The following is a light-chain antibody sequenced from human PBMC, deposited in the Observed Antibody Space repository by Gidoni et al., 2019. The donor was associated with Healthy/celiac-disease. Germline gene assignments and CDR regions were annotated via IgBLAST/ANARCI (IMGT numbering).Light chain of an antibody. CDR1: QSVLYSSNNKNY. J-gene: IGKJ2*01. CDR2: WAS. V-gene: IGKV4-1*01. Sequence: DIVMTQSLDSLAVSLGERATINCKSSQSVLYSSNNKNYLAWYQQKPGKPPKLLIYWASTRESGVPDRFSGSGSGTDFTLTISSLQAEDVAVYYCQQYYSTPYTFGQGTKLEIK. CDR3: QQYYSTPYT.